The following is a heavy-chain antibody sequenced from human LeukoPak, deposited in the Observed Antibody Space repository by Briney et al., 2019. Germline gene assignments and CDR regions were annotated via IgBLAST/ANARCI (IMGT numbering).Heavy chain of an antibody. J-gene: IGHJ4*02. Sequence: GSLRLSCAASGFIVSSNYVSWIRQPPGKGLEWIGEINHSGSTNYNPSLKSRVTISVDTSKNQFSLKLSSVTAADTAVYYCAGVGLFRDYYNSGYYTSVPYFDYWGQGTLVTVS. D-gene: IGHD3-22*01. CDR2: INHSGST. V-gene: IGHV4-34*01. CDR1: GFIVSSNY. CDR3: AGVGLFRDYYNSGYYTSVPYFDY.